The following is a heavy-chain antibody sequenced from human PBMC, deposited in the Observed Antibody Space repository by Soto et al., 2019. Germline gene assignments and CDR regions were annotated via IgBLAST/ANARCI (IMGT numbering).Heavy chain of an antibody. Sequence: QVQLVESGGGVVQPGRSLRLSCAASGFTFSSYGMHGVRQAPGKGLERVAVISYDGSNKYYADSVKGRFTISRDNSKNTLYLQMNSLRAEDTAVYYGSKDLGQRAFDYWGQGALVTVSS. CDR3: SKDLGQRAFDY. CDR1: GFTFSSYG. V-gene: IGHV3-30*18. CDR2: ISYDGSNK. D-gene: IGHD6-25*01. J-gene: IGHJ4*02.